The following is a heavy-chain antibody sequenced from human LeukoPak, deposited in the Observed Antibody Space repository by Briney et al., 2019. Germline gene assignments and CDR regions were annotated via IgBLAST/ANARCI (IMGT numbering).Heavy chain of an antibody. CDR2: INPSGAST. Sequence: GASVKVSCKASGYTFTSYSMHWVRQAPGQGLEWMGIINPSGASTSYAQKFQGRVTMTEDTSTDTAYMELSSLRSEDTAVYYCATGGKLRELLDYWGQGTLVTVSS. J-gene: IGHJ4*02. CDR3: ATGGKLRELLDY. V-gene: IGHV1-46*01. CDR1: GYTFTSYS. D-gene: IGHD1-26*01.